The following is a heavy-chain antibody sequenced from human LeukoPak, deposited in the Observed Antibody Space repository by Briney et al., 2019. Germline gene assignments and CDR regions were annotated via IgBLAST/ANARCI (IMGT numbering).Heavy chain of an antibody. Sequence: ASVKVSCKASGYTFTGYYMHWVRQAPGQGLEWMGWINPNSGGTNYAQKFQGRVTMTRDTSISTAYMELSRLRSDDTAVYYCASKTYDTTGYYYFQHWGQGTLVTVSS. CDR2: INPNSGGT. J-gene: IGHJ1*01. V-gene: IGHV1-2*02. D-gene: IGHD3-22*01. CDR1: GYTFTGYY. CDR3: ASKTYDTTGYYYFQH.